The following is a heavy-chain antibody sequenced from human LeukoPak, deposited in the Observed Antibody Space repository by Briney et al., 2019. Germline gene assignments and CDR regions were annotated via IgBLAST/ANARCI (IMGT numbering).Heavy chain of an antibody. J-gene: IGHJ4*02. CDR1: GITFSSYG. D-gene: IGHD1-26*01. CDR3: ARDGVGATTGRRAVGYFDY. V-gene: IGHV3-23*01. CDR2: ISSTGGTT. Sequence: PGGSLRLSCAASGITFSSYGMSWVRQAPGKGLEWVSSISSTGGTTYYADSVKGRFTISRDNSKNTLYLQMNSLRAEDTAVYYCARDGVGATTGRRAVGYFDYWGQGTLVTVSS.